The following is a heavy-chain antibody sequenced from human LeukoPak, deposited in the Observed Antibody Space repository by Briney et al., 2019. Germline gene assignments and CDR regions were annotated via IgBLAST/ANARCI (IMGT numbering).Heavy chain of an antibody. J-gene: IGHJ4*02. CDR3: AKDLYDSSGSRYDY. D-gene: IGHD3-22*01. Sequence: GVSLRLSCAASGFTFSSYAMSWVRQAPGKGLEWVSAISGSGGSTYYADSVKGRLTISRDNSKNTLFLQMNSLRAEDTAVYYCAKDLYDSSGSRYDYWGQGTLVTVSS. CDR1: GFTFSSYA. CDR2: ISGSGGST. V-gene: IGHV3-23*01.